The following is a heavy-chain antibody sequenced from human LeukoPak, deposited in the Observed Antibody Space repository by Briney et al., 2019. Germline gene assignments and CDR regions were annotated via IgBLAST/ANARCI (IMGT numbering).Heavy chain of an antibody. CDR2: ISTTGGYT. Sequence: GGSLRLSCVGSGFSFSTYDMGWVRQTPGKGLEWFSAISTTGGYTEDADSVKGRFTISRDNSQNTLFLQMHSLRAEDTAVYYCAKKPATIKFPFDIWGQGTLVTVSP. CDR1: GFSFSTYD. J-gene: IGHJ4*02. D-gene: IGHD5-24*01. CDR3: AKKPATIKFPFDI. V-gene: IGHV3-23*01.